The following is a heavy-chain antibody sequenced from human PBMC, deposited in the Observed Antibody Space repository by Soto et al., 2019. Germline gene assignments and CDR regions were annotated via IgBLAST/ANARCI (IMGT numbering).Heavy chain of an antibody. CDR1: GCRVTSYW. CDR3: ARVGATTLHYFDS. D-gene: IGHD1-26*01. V-gene: IGHV5-10-1*01. J-gene: IGHJ4*02. CDR2: IEPRDSYT. Sequence: ISCRVAGCRVTSYWRTWVRQVPGKGLECLGRIEPRDSYTNYSPSFQGHVTISVDKSINTAYLQWNSLKASDTAIYYCARVGATTLHYFDSWGQGTLVTVSS.